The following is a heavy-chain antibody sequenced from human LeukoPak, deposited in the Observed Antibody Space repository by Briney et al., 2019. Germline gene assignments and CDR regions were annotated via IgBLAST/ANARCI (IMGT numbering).Heavy chain of an antibody. CDR1: GFTFRTSG. V-gene: IGHV3-23*01. Sequence: GGSLRLSCAASGFTFRTSGMNWVRQAPGKGLEWVSAISGSGGSTYYADSVKGRFTISRDNSKNTLYLQMNSLRAEDTALYYCAKDKSSTVTTVFDAFDIWGQGTMVTVSS. CDR2: ISGSGGST. D-gene: IGHD4-17*01. J-gene: IGHJ3*02. CDR3: AKDKSSTVTTVFDAFDI.